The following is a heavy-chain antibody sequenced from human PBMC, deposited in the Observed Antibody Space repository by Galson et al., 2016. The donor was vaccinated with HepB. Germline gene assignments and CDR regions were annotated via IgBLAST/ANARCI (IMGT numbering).Heavy chain of an antibody. J-gene: IGHJ4*02. CDR2: ISSSSSYI. D-gene: IGHD2-15*01. CDR3: ASCSGGSCYLFY. V-gene: IGHV3-21*01. CDR1: GFTFSSYS. Sequence: SLRLSCAASGFTFSSYSMNWVRQAPGKGLEWVSSISSSSSYIYYTDSVKGRFTISRDNAKNSLYLQMNSLRAEDTAVHYCASCSGGSCYLFYWGQGTLVTVSS.